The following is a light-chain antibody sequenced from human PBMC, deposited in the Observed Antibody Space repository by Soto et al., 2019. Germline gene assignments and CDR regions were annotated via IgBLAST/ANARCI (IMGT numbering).Light chain of an antibody. Sequence: AIQLTQSPSSLSASVGDRVTITCRASQGISSGLAWYQQKPGKSPKLLIYDASELEGGVPSRFSGSGSGIDFTLTISSLQPEDFATYYCQQFHESPRTFGGGTKVDI. CDR1: QGISSG. CDR3: QQFHESPRT. J-gene: IGKJ3*01. V-gene: IGKV1D-13*01. CDR2: DAS.